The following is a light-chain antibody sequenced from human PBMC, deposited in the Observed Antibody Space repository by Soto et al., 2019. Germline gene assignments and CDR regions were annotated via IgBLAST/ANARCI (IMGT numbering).Light chain of an antibody. CDR2: EVS. CDR3: ISFTSSSTFV. V-gene: IGLV2-14*01. Sequence: QSVLTQPASVSGSPGQSITISCTGTSSDVGGYNYVSWYQHHPGKAPKLMIYEVSNRPSGVSNRFSGSKSGNTASPTISGLQAEDEADYYCISFTSSSTFVFGTGTKVTV. CDR1: SSDVGGYNY. J-gene: IGLJ1*01.